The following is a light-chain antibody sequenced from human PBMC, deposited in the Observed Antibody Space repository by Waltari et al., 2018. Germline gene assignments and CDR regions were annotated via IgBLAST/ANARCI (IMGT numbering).Light chain of an antibody. Sequence: EIVLTQSPGTLSLSPGERATLSCRASQSVSSSYLAWYQQKPGQAPRPLIYGASSRATGIPDRFSGRGSGTDFTLTISRLEPEDFAVYYCQQYGGAFGGGTKVEIK. V-gene: IGKV3-20*01. J-gene: IGKJ4*01. CDR3: QQYGGA. CDR1: QSVSSSY. CDR2: GAS.